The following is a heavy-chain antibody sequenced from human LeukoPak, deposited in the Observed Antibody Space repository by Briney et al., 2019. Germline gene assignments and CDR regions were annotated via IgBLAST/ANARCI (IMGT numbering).Heavy chain of an antibody. CDR2: IRYDGSNK. CDR3: AVQSGGTVY. D-gene: IGHD2-8*02. CDR1: GFTFSSYG. J-gene: IGHJ4*02. V-gene: IGHV3-30*02. Sequence: GGSLRLSCAPSGFTFSSYGMHWVRQAPGKGLEWVAFIRYDGSNKYYADSVKGRFTISRDNAKNSLYLQMNSLRADDMAVYYCAVQSGGTVYWGQGTLVTVSS.